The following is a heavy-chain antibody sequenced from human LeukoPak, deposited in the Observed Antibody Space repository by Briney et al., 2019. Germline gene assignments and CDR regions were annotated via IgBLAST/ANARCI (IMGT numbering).Heavy chain of an antibody. J-gene: IGHJ4*02. CDR2: ITQDGSER. V-gene: IGHV3-7*01. D-gene: IGHD2/OR15-2a*01. CDR1: GYTFTSYD. Sequence: ASVKVSCKASGYTFTSYDITWVRQAPGQGLEWVASITQDGSERYYVDSVKGRFTISRDNAKNSLYLQMNSLRAGDTAVYYCARDNIRKDDYWGQGTLVTVSS. CDR3: ARDNIRKDDY.